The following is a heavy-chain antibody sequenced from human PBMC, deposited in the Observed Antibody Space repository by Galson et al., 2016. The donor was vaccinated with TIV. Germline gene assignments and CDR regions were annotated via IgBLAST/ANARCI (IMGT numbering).Heavy chain of an antibody. V-gene: IGHV3-21*01. CDR2: ISVSSDYI. CDR1: GFTFSGHS. Sequence: SLRLSCAASGFTFSGHSMNWVRQAPGKGLEWVSSISVSSDYIYYADSVKGRFTISRDNSKNTLYLQMSSLRTEDTAVYFCARDLGSSAYFDYWGQGTLVTVSS. D-gene: IGHD6-6*01. CDR3: ARDLGSSAYFDY. J-gene: IGHJ4*02.